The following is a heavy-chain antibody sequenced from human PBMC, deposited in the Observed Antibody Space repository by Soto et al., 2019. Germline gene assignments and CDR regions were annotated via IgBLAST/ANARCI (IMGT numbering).Heavy chain of an antibody. Sequence: GGSLRLCCAAAGFTFSSYCRYWVRQAPGKGLVWVSRINSDGSSRDYADSVKGRFTISRDNAKNTVYLQMNSLRAEDTALYYCARDPVQWLVPLDYWGRGTLVTV. CDR2: INSDGSSR. J-gene: IGHJ4*02. CDR3: ARDPVQWLVPLDY. D-gene: IGHD6-19*01. V-gene: IGHV3-74*01. CDR1: GFTFSSYC.